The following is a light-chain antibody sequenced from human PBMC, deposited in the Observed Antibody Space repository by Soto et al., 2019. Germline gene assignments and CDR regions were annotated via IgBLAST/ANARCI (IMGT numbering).Light chain of an antibody. CDR1: SDIGNYNL. CDR3: ASYAGSRTYV. V-gene: IGLV2-23*02. CDR2: EVT. J-gene: IGLJ1*01. Sequence: QSGVTQPASVSGSPGQSVTISCSGSDIGNYNLVSWYQHLPGRAPKLLIFEVTMRPSGISDRFSGSKSASTASLTISGLQAEDEGDYYCASYAGSRTYVFGSGTKVTVL.